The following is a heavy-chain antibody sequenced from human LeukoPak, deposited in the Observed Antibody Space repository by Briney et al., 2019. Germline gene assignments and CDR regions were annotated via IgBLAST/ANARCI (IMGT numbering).Heavy chain of an antibody. V-gene: IGHV4-59*08. CDR3: ARHKPVNYYYGMDV. CDR1: GGSISSYY. J-gene: IGHJ6*02. Sequence: SETLSLTCTVSGGSISSYYWSWIRQPSGKGLEWIGYIYYSGSTNYNPSLKSRVTISVDTSKDQFSLEPSSVTAADTAVYYCARHKPVNYYYGMDVWGQGTTVTVSS. CDR2: IYYSGST.